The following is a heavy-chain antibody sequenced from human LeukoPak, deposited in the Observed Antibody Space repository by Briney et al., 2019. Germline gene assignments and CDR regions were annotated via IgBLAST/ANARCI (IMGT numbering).Heavy chain of an antibody. Sequence: GGSLRLSCAASGFTFSSYEMNWVRQAPGKGLEWVSYISSSGSTIHYADSVKGRFTISRDNAKNSLYLQMNSLRAEDTAVYYCARDSTVTTSFDYWGQGTLVTVSS. D-gene: IGHD4-17*01. J-gene: IGHJ4*02. V-gene: IGHV3-48*03. CDR3: ARDSTVTTSFDY. CDR2: ISSSGSTI. CDR1: GFTFSSYE.